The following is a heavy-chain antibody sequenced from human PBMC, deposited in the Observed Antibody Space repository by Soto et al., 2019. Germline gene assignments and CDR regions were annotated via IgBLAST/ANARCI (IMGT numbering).Heavy chain of an antibody. CDR1: GFTFSSYA. J-gene: IGHJ6*02. CDR2: ISYDGSNK. Sequence: QVQLVESGGGVVQPGRSLRLSCAASGFTFSSYAMHWVRQAPGKGLEWVAVISYDGSNKYYADSVKGRFTISRDNSTNTLYLEMKSLRAEDTAVYYCARDIPRLLWFGESETNQTYCDGMDVWGQGTTVTVYS. D-gene: IGHD3-10*01. V-gene: IGHV3-30-3*01. CDR3: ARDIPRLLWFGESETNQTYCDGMDV.